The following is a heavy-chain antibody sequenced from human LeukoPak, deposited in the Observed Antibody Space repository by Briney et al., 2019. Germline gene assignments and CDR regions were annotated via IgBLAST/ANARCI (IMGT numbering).Heavy chain of an antibody. J-gene: IGHJ3*02. D-gene: IGHD3-22*01. CDR1: GFTFSSYG. V-gene: IGHV3-30*02. CDR2: IRYDGSNK. Sequence: PGGSLRLSCAASGFTFSSYGMHWVRQAPGKGLEWVAFIRYDGSNKYYADSVKGRFTISRDNSKNTLYLQMNSLRAEDTAVYYCARDLGYDSSGYSLVGAFDIWGQGTMVTVSS. CDR3: ARDLGYDSSGYSLVGAFDI.